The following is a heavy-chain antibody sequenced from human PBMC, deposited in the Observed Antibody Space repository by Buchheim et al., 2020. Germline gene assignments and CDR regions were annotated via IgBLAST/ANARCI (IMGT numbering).Heavy chain of an antibody. CDR2: ISYDGSNK. CDR3: AKDGGTGSSYFDY. V-gene: IGHV3-30*18. Sequence: QVQLVESGGGVVQPGRSLRLSCAASGFTFSRYGMHWVRQAPGKGLEWVAVISYDGSNKYYADSVKGRFTISRDNSKNKLYLQMNSLRADDTAVYYCAKDGGTGSSYFDYWGQGIL. D-gene: IGHD6-13*01. CDR1: GFTFSRYG. J-gene: IGHJ4*02.